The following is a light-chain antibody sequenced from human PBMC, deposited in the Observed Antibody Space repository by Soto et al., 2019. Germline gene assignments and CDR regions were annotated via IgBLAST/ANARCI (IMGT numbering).Light chain of an antibody. CDR1: RTINTY. V-gene: IGKV1-39*01. CDR2: GAS. Sequence: DVRITQSPSSLSASVGDTITITCRASRTINTYLNWFQQKPGEPPRLLIYGASTLHDGVPSRFSGSGSGADFTLTISGLQPEDFASYHCQQTYSDISFGGGTKV. J-gene: IGKJ4*01. CDR3: QQTYSDIS.